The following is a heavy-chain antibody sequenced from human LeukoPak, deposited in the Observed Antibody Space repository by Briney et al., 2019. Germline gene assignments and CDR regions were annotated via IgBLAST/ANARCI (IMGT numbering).Heavy chain of an antibody. CDR3: ARSPRGYNWFDP. V-gene: IGHV3-30*04. D-gene: IGHD3-16*01. J-gene: IGHJ5*02. Sequence: GGSLRLSCAASGFTFSSYAMHRVRQAPGKGLEWVAVISYDGSNKYYADSVKGRFTISRDNSKNTLYLQMNSLRAEDTAVYYCARSPRGYNWFDPWGQGTLVTVSS. CDR1: GFTFSSYA. CDR2: ISYDGSNK.